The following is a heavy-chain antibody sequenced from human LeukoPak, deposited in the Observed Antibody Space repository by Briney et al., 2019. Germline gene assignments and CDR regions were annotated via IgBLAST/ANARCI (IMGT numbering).Heavy chain of an antibody. Sequence: VGSLRLSCAASGFTFSSYGMNWVRQAPGKGLEWGSGISVSGSITYYADSVKGRFTITRDISKNTLHLQMTRLRAEDTALYYCAKDRFSVLTSTVDFWGQGTLVTVSS. V-gene: IGHV3-23*01. J-gene: IGHJ4*02. D-gene: IGHD3-9*01. CDR3: AKDRFSVLTSTVDF. CDR2: ISVSGSIT. CDR1: GFTFSSYG.